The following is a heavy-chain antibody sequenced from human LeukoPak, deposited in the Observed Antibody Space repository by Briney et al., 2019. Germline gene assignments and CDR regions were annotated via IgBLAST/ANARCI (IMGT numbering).Heavy chain of an antibody. CDR3: AKDPSFRPGYFDY. Sequence: GGSLRLSCAASGFTFSSYGMHWVRQAPGKGQEWVAFIRYDGSNKYYADSVKGRFTISRDNSKNTLYLQMNSLRAGDTAVYYCAKDPSFRPGYFDYWGQGTLVTVSS. J-gene: IGHJ4*02. CDR2: IRYDGSNK. CDR1: GFTFSSYG. V-gene: IGHV3-30*02.